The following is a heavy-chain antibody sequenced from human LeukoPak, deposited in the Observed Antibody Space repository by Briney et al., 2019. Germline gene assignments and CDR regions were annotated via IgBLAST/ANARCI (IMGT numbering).Heavy chain of an antibody. V-gene: IGHV3-7*01. CDR3: AREIKGGDRFDY. CDR2: IKQDGSDK. CDR1: GFTFSSYW. D-gene: IGHD2-21*01. Sequence: PGGSLRLSCAASGFTFSSYWMSWVRQAPGRGLEWLANIKQDGSDKYYVGSVKGRFTISRDNAKNTLFLQISSLRAEDTAVYYCAREIKGGDRFDYWGQGTPVTVSS. J-gene: IGHJ4*02.